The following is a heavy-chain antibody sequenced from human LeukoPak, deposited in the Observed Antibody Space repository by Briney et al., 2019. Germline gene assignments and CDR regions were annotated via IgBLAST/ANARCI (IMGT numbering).Heavy chain of an antibody. CDR2: IYYSGST. CDR3: ASEGIEQQLQRSDY. J-gene: IGHJ4*02. V-gene: IGHV4-39*01. CDR1: GGCISSSSYY. D-gene: IGHD6-13*01. Sequence: SETLALTCTVSGGCISSSSYYWGWIRQPPWKGLEWIGSIYYSGSTYYNPSLKSRDTISVDTSKNQFSLKLSSVTAADTAVYYCASEGIEQQLQRSDYWGQGTLATVSS.